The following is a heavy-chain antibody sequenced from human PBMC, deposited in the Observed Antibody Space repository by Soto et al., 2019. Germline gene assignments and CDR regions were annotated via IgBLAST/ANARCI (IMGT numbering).Heavy chain of an antibody. V-gene: IGHV3-23*01. Sequence: GGSLRLSCAASGFTFSRYAMSWVRQAPGKGLEWVSAISSGGSSTYYADSVKGRFTTSRDNSKNTLYLQMNSLRAEDTAVYYCAKRVTVHYFFDNWGQGTLVTVSS. CDR3: AKRVTVHYFFDN. CDR1: GFTFSRYA. D-gene: IGHD3-10*01. CDR2: ISSGGSST. J-gene: IGHJ4*02.